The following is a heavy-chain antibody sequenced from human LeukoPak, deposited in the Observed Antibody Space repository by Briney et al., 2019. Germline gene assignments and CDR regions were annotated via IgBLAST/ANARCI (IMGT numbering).Heavy chain of an antibody. CDR1: Y. D-gene: IGHD5-12*01. Sequence: YMXXXRQAPXXGXXWGSYISSSGSTIYYADSVKGRFTISRDNAKNSLYLQMNSLRAEDTAVYYCARDIVATTLFDYWGQGTLVTVSS. J-gene: IGHJ4*02. V-gene: IGHV3-11*01. CDR3: ARDIVATTLFDY. CDR2: ISSSGSTI.